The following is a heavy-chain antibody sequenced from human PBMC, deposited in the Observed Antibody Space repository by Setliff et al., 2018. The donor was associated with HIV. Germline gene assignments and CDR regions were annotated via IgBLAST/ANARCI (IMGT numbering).Heavy chain of an antibody. CDR3: ARGDSSSWYAYAFDI. CDR1: GGTFSSYA. D-gene: IGHD6-13*01. CDR2: IIPIFGTA. Sequence: ASVKVSCKASGGTFSSYAISWVRQAPGQGLEWMGVIIPIFGTANYAQKFQGRVTITTDESTSTAYMELSSLRSEDTAVYYCARGDSSSWYAYAFDIWGQGTMVTVSS. J-gene: IGHJ3*02. V-gene: IGHV1-69*05.